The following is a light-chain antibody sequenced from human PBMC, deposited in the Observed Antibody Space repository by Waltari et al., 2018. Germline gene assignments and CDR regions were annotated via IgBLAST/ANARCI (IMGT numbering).Light chain of an antibody. V-gene: IGLV1-51*01. CDR2: DKK. Sequence: QSVLTQPPSVSAAPGQKVTISCSGSISNIGHYYVSWYHQLPGAAPKLLIYDKKKRPSGIPVRFSASKSGTSATLGITGLQSGDKADYYCATWDNSLDEVVFGGGTKLTVL. J-gene: IGLJ2*01. CDR1: ISNIGHYY. CDR3: ATWDNSLDEVV.